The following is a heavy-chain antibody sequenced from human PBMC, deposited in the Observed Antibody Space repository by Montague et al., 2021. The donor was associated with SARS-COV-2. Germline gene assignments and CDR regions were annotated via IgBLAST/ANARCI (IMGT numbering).Heavy chain of an antibody. J-gene: IGHJ4*02. CDR3: ARDVGKGVTGYETEGGFDY. Sequence: SETLSLTCAVYGVSFSGYYWSWIRQAPGKGLEWIGEINHNGRTNYNPSLKSRVTISVDTSKNQFSLRLTSVTAADTAVYWCARDVGKGVTGYETEGGFDYWGQGTLVSVSS. CDR2: INHNGRT. CDR1: GVSFSGYY. V-gene: IGHV4-34*01. D-gene: IGHD5-12*01.